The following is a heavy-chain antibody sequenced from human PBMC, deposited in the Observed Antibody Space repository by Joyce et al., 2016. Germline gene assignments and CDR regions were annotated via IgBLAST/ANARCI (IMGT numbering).Heavy chain of an antibody. CDR1: VFIFNAVW. D-gene: IGHD3-22*01. CDR3: ARSRYYSDTSRWAFDV. CDR2: IKTDGSDA. V-gene: IGHV3-74*01. Sequence: EVQLVESGGGLVQSGESLRLSCADSVFIFNAVWMHLFRQAPGKGLVWVSRIKTDGSDAVDADAVKGRFTISRDNAKNTLYLQVNSLRAGDTAVYFCARSRYYSDTSRWAFDVWGQGTMVTVSS. J-gene: IGHJ3*01.